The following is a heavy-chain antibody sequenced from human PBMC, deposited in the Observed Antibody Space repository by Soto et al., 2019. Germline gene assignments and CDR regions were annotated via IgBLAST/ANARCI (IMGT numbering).Heavy chain of an antibody. Sequence: EVQLVESGGGLVQPGGSLRLSCAASGLIFSNYKMHWVRQAPGKGLVWVSRINTDGSIIDYADSVKGRFTVSRDNAKNTLYLQMNSLRADDTAVYYCARDTDGLHYWGQGTLVTDSS. CDR1: GLIFSNYK. CDR2: INTDGSII. CDR3: ARDTDGLHY. J-gene: IGHJ4*02. V-gene: IGHV3-74*01.